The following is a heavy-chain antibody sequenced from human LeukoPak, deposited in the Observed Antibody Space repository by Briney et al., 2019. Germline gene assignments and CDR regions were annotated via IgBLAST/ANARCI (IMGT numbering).Heavy chain of an antibody. CDR1: GFRFIDYW. CDR2: IDSSGGYM. V-gene: IGHV3-21*06. J-gene: IGHJ4*02. Sequence: GGSLRLSCVASGFRFIDYWMTWVRQAPGKGLEWVSSIDSSGGYMFYADSVKGRFIISRDNAKDSLYLQMNSLRVEDTAVYYCLRGDRRDYWGQGTLVTVSS. CDR3: LRGDRRDY.